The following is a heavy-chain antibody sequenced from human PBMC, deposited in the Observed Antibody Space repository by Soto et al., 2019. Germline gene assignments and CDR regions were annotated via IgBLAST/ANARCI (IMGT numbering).Heavy chain of an antibody. D-gene: IGHD3-16*01. CDR1: GFTFSSYW. Sequence: PGGSLRLSCAASGFTFSSYWMSWVRQAPGRGLEGVANIKKDGSEKYYGDSGKGRFTISRANAKNSLNLQMNSRKAEDTPGYYCAKDSTLGGWGGMDVWGQGTTVTVSS. CDR3: AKDSTLGGWGGMDV. J-gene: IGHJ6*02. V-gene: IGHV3-7*01. CDR2: IKKDGSEK.